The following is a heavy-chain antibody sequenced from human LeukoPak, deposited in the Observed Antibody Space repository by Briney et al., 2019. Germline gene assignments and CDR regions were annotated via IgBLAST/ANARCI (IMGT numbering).Heavy chain of an antibody. Sequence: SETLSLTCAVYGGSFSGYYWSWIRQPPGKGLEWIGEINHSGSTNYNPSLKSRVTISVDTSKNQFSLKLSSVTAADTAVYYCARRYTYYYGSGSYYSPHSWFAPWGQGTLVTVSS. D-gene: IGHD3-10*01. CDR3: ARRYTYYYGSGSYYSPHSWFAP. CDR1: GGSFSGYY. CDR2: INHSGST. V-gene: IGHV4-34*01. J-gene: IGHJ5*02.